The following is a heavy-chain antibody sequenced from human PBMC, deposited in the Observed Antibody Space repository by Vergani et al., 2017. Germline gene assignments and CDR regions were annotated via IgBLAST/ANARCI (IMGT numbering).Heavy chain of an antibody. CDR1: GFSFRNAW. CDR3: TTDHYYAVDGPCNWLRYHHYYDMDV. D-gene: IGHD1-20*01. J-gene: IGHJ6*02. V-gene: IGHV3-15*07. Sequence: EVQLVESGGGIVKPGGSLRLSCVASGFSFRNAWMNWVRRTPGKGLEWVGRIKSTFDRGTTDYAAAVKGRFTISRDDSKNTLFLQMNGLKTEDIGVYYCTTDHYYAVDGPCNWLRYHHYYDMDVWGQGTTVTVSS. CDR2: IKSTFDRGTT.